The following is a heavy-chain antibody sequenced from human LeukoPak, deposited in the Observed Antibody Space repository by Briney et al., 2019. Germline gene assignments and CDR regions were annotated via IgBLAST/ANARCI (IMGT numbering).Heavy chain of an antibody. CDR3: ARDSPLTTVTTFPYWYFDL. V-gene: IGHV6-1*01. D-gene: IGHD4-17*01. CDR1: GDSVSSNSAA. Sequence: SQTLSLTCAISGDSVSSNSAAWNWVRQSPSRGLEWLGRTFHRSKWYNDYAVFVKSRITINPDTSKNQFSLQLNSVTPEDTAVYYCARDSPLTTVTTFPYWYFDLWGRGTLVTVSS. J-gene: IGHJ2*01. CDR2: TFHRSKWYN.